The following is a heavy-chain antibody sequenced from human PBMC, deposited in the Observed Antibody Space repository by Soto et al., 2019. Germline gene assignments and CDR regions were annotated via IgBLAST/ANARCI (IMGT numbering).Heavy chain of an antibody. J-gene: IGHJ4*02. Sequence: ETLSLTCAVYGGSFSGYYWSWIRQPPGKGLEWIGEINHSGSTNYNPSLKSRVTISVDTSKNQFSLKLSSVTAADTAVYYCARGRGENDYWGQGTLVTVSS. V-gene: IGHV4-34*01. CDR1: GGSFSGYY. CDR2: INHSGST. D-gene: IGHD3-10*01. CDR3: ARGRGENDY.